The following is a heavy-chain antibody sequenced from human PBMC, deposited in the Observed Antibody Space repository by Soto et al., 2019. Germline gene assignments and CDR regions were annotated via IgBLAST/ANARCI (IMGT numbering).Heavy chain of an antibody. CDR1: GLTFSNYA. V-gene: IGHV3-23*01. CDR3: AKKQERELPRVIDF. Sequence: GGSLRLSCATSGLTFSNYAMSWVRKAPGGGLEWVSSMSGSSSTTYYADSVWRRFTISRDRSKNTLYLQMSSRRAEDTALYYCAKKQERELPRVIDFWGQGTLVTVSS. J-gene: IGHJ4*02. CDR2: MSGSSSTT. D-gene: IGHD1-7*01.